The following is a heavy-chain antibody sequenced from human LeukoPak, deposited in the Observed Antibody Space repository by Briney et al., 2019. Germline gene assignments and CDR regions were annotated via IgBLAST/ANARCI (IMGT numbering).Heavy chain of an antibody. CDR3: AASAEIYCSGGSCYTFLA. Sequence: SVKVSCKASGGTFTSYAISWVRQAPGQGLEWMGGIFPIFGTANYAQKFQGRVTITADESTSTAYMELSSLRSEDTAVYYCAASAEIYCSGGSCYTFLAWGQGTTVTVSS. J-gene: IGHJ6*02. CDR2: IFPIFGTA. CDR1: GGTFTSYA. V-gene: IGHV1-69*13. D-gene: IGHD2-15*01.